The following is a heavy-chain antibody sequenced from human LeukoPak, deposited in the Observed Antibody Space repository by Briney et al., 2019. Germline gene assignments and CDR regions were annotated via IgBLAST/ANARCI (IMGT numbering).Heavy chain of an antibody. J-gene: IGHJ5*02. CDR3: AKSNYYDSSGYLPFDP. CDR2: ISGSGGST. CDR1: GFTFRSYA. V-gene: IGHV3-23*01. D-gene: IGHD3-22*01. Sequence: GGSLRLSCAGSGFTFRSYAMSWVRQAPGKGLEWVSVISGSGGSTYYADSVKGRFTISRDNSKNTLYLQMNSLTAEDTAVYYCAKSNYYDSSGYLPFDPWGQGTPVTVSS.